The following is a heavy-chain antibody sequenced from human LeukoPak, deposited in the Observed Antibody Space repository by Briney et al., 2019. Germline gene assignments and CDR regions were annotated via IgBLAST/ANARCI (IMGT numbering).Heavy chain of an antibody. V-gene: IGHV3-30-3*01. CDR1: GFTFSSYA. Sequence: GGSLRLSCAASGFTFSSYAMHWVRQAPGKGLEWVAVISYDGSNKYYADSVKGRFTISRDNSKNTLYLQMNSLRAEDTAVYYCARRYSYGYTDYWGQGTLVTVSS. CDR3: ARRYSYGYTDY. CDR2: ISYDGSNK. J-gene: IGHJ4*02. D-gene: IGHD5-18*01.